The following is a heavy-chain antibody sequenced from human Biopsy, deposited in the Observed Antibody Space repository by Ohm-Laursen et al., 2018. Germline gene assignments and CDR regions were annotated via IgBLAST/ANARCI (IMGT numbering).Heavy chain of an antibody. J-gene: IGHJ6*02. D-gene: IGHD4-11*01. CDR2: IYYSVIT. Sequence: SQTPSLTCAVSGESVTQYYWSWIRQPPGKGLEWVGHIYYSVITNYNPSLQSRVSISVDTSRNQVSLTLSSVTAADTAVYYCARDSGILNYGNFKYYHYYGMDVWGQGTKVTVSS. CDR3: ARDSGILNYGNFKYYHYYGMDV. V-gene: IGHV4-59*02. CDR1: GESVTQYY.